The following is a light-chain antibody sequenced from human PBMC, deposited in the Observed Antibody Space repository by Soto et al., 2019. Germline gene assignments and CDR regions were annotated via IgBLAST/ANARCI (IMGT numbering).Light chain of an antibody. J-gene: IGKJ1*01. CDR2: VTS. CDR3: QQYNDWPPT. CDR1: QGIGST. Sequence: EIVMTQSPATLSVSPGERATLSCRASQGIGSTLAWYQHKPGQTPRLLIYVTSTRAAGVPARFSGSASGTEFTLTISSLQSEDFAVYYCQQYNDWPPTFGQGTKVDIK. V-gene: IGKV3-15*01.